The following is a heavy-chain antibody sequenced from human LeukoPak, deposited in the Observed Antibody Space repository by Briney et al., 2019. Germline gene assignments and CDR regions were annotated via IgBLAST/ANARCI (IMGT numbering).Heavy chain of an antibody. Sequence: GASVKVSCKASGYTFTGYYMHWVRQAPGQGLEWMGWINPNSGGTNYAQKFQGRVTMTRDTSISTAYMELSRLGSDDTAVYYCARDRDGSGWWLPFDYWGQGTLVTVSS. CDR1: GYTFTGYY. CDR3: ARDRDGSGWWLPFDY. CDR2: INPNSGGT. D-gene: IGHD5-12*01. J-gene: IGHJ4*02. V-gene: IGHV1-2*02.